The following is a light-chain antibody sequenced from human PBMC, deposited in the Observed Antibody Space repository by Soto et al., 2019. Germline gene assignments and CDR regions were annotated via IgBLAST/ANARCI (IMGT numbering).Light chain of an antibody. J-gene: IGKJ2*01. V-gene: IGKV3-11*01. CDR2: DAS. Sequence: EIVLTQSPATLSLSPGERATLSCRASQSVSSYLAWYQQKPGQAPRLLIYDASNRATGIPARFSGSGSGTDFTLIISSLEPEDFAVDYCQQRSNWPPYTFGQGTKLEIK. CDR1: QSVSSY. CDR3: QQRSNWPPYT.